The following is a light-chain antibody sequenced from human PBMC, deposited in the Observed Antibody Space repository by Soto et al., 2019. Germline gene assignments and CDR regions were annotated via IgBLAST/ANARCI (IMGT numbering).Light chain of an antibody. CDR2: SNN. CDR1: TSNIARNA. Sequence: QSVLTQPPSASGTPGQRVTISCSGSTSNIARNAVNWYQQLPGTAPKLLIYSNNQRPSGVPDRFSGSKSGTSASLAISGLQSEDEADYYCAAWDDSLNGYVFGTGTKLTVL. V-gene: IGLV1-44*01. J-gene: IGLJ1*01. CDR3: AAWDDSLNGYV.